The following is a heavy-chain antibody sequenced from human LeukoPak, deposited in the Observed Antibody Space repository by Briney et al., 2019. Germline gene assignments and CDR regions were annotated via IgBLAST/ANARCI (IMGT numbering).Heavy chain of an antibody. Sequence: PGGSLRLSCAASGFTFSSYGMHWVRQAPGKGLEWVAFIRYDGSNKFYGDSVKGRFTISRDNSKNTLYLQMNSLRAEDTAVYYCAKGRAGNYYYDSSDSWGQGTLVTVSS. J-gene: IGHJ5*01. CDR3: AKGRAGNYYYDSSDS. V-gene: IGHV3-30*02. D-gene: IGHD3-22*01. CDR2: IRYDGSNK. CDR1: GFTFSSYG.